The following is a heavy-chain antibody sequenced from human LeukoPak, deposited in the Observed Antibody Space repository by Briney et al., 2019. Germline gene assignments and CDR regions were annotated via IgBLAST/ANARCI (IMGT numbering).Heavy chain of an antibody. V-gene: IGHV1-18*01. D-gene: IGHD3-22*01. CDR3: ARDKGYDSSGPVYYFDY. CDR1: GYTFTSYG. J-gene: IGHJ4*02. Sequence: ASVKVSCKASGYTFTSYGISWVRQAPGQGLEWMGWISAYNGNTNYAQKLQGRVTMTTDTSTSTAYMELRSLRSDDTAVYYCARDKGYDSSGPVYYFDYWGQGTLVTVSS. CDR2: ISAYNGNT.